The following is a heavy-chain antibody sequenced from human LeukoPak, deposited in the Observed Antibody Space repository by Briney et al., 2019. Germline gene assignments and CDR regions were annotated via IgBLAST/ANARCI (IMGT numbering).Heavy chain of an antibody. J-gene: IGHJ6*02. CDR2: IFYSGTT. CDR3: ARDGQVPYYYGMDV. V-gene: IGHV4-59*01. Sequence: SETLSLTCTVSGGSINNYYWSCIRQPPGKGLEWIGYIFYSGTTNYNPSLKSRVTLSVDTSKNQFSLKLSSVTAADTAVYYCARDGQVPYYYGMDVWGQGTTVTVSS. CDR1: GGSINNYY.